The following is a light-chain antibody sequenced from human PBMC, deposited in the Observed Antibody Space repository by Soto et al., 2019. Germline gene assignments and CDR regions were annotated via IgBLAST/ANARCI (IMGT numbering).Light chain of an antibody. CDR2: GAS. V-gene: IGKV3-20*01. J-gene: IGKJ5*01. CDR1: QSVSSNY. Sequence: EIVLTQSPGTLSLSPGERATLSCRASQSVSSNYLVWYQQKPGQAPRLPIYGASSRATGIPDRFSGSGSGTDFTLTISRLEPEDFAVYYCQQYGSSPITFGQGTRLEIK. CDR3: QQYGSSPIT.